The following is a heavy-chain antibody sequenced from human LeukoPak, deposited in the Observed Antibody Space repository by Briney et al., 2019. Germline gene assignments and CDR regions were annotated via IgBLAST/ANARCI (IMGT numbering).Heavy chain of an antibody. CDR3: ARSTIHPGYSFDY. CDR2: MNPNSGNT. CDR1: GYAFTSYD. D-gene: IGHD2-21*01. Sequence: ASVKVSCKASGYAFTSYDINWVRQATGQGNEWMGWMNPNSGNTGYAQKFQGRVTMTRNTSISTAYMELSSLRSEDTTVYYCARSTIHPGYSFDYWGQGTLVTVSS. V-gene: IGHV1-8*01. J-gene: IGHJ4*02.